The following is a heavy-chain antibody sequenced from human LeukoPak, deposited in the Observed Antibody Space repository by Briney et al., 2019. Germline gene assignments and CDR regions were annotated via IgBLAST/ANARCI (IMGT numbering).Heavy chain of an antibody. D-gene: IGHD3-22*01. CDR3: ARGAPYSSSGFYDFDY. J-gene: IGHJ4*02. CDR1: GYTFTGYY. Sequence: ASVKVSCKASGYTFTGYYIHWVRQAPGQGLEWMGWINANSGGTNYAQKFQGRVTMTRDTSISTTYMDLSRLTSNDTAVYFCARGAPYSSSGFYDFDYWGQGTLVTVSS. CDR2: INANSGGT. V-gene: IGHV1-2*02.